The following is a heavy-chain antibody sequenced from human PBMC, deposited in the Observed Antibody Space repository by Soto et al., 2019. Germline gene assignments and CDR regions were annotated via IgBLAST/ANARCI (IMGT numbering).Heavy chain of an antibody. CDR3: ARDVREWEVSNYYYGMDV. Sequence: GGSLRLSCAASGFTFSSYAMHWVRQAPGKGLEWVAVISYDGSNKYYADSVKGRFTISRDNSKNTLYLQMNSLRAEDTAVYYCARDVREWEVSNYYYGMDVWGQGTTVTVSS. CDR1: GFTFSSYA. J-gene: IGHJ6*02. CDR2: ISYDGSNK. V-gene: IGHV3-30-3*01. D-gene: IGHD1-26*01.